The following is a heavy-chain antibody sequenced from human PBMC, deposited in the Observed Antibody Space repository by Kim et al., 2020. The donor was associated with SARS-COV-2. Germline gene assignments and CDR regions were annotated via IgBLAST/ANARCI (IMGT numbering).Heavy chain of an antibody. CDR3: GRDSTAWSIDF. J-gene: IGHJ4*02. CDR2: NSHVDGRT. CDR1: GYSFTNYH. Sequence: ASVKVSCKASGYSFTNYHIHWVRQAPGQGLEWMGMNSHVDGRTNSAQKFQGRVTMTRDTSTRTIYMELSSLTSEDTAVYYCGRDSTAWSIDFWGQGTLVTVSS. V-gene: IGHV1-46*01. D-gene: IGHD2-21*02.